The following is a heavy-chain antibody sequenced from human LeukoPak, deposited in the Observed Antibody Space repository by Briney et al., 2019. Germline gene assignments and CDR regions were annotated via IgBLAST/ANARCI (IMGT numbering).Heavy chain of an antibody. D-gene: IGHD6-6*01. V-gene: IGHV3-30*04. CDR3: AVSSYRTGGYYYYYGMDV. CDR2: ISYDGSNI. Sequence: PGRSLRLSCAASGFTFSSYAMHWVRQAPGKGLEWVAVISYDGSNIYYADSVKGRFTISRDNSKNTLYLQMNSLRAEDTAVYYCAVSSYRTGGYYYYYGMDVWGKGTTVTVSS. J-gene: IGHJ6*04. CDR1: GFTFSSYA.